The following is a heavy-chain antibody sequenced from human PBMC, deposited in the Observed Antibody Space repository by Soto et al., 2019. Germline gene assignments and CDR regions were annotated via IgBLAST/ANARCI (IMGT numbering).Heavy chain of an antibody. D-gene: IGHD6-13*01. CDR3: ARGRKQLVLAYYDYYGMDV. CDR2: INHSGST. CDR1: GGSFNDYY. J-gene: IGHJ6*02. Sequence: PSETLSLTCAVYGGSFNDYYWSWIRQPPGKGLEWIGEINHSGSTNYHPSLKSRVTISVDMSKNRFSLKLNSMTAADTAVYYCARGRKQLVLAYYDYYGMDVWGQGPTVTVSS. V-gene: IGHV4-34*01.